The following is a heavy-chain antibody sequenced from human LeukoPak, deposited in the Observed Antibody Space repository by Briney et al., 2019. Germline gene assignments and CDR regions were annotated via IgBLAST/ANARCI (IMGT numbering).Heavy chain of an antibody. Sequence: GGSLRLSCAASGFTFSSYAVRWVRQAPGKGLEWVAVISYDGSNKYYADPVKDRFTISRDNSKNTLYLQMNSLRAEDTAVYYCEVAARGSNFFDYWGQGTLVTVSS. CDR3: EVAARGSNFFDY. CDR2: ISYDGSNK. D-gene: IGHD6-6*01. V-gene: IGHV3-30*04. J-gene: IGHJ4*02. CDR1: GFTFSSYA.